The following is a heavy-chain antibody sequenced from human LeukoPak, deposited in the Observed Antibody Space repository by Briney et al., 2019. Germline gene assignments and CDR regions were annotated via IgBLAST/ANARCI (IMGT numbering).Heavy chain of an antibody. V-gene: IGHV4-61*01. CDR3: ARTTPNWGIFDY. Sequence: AETLYLTCTVSGGSVSSGSYYWSWIRQPPGKGLEWIGYIYYSGSTNYNPSLKSRVTISVDTSKNQFSLKLSSVTAADTAVYYCARTTPNWGIFDYWGQGTLVTVSS. CDR1: GGSVSSGSYY. D-gene: IGHD7-27*01. J-gene: IGHJ4*02. CDR2: IYYSGST.